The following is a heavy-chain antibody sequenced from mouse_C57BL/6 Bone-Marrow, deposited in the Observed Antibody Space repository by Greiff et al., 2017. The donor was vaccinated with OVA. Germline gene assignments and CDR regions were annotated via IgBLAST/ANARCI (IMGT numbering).Heavy chain of an antibody. CDR2: IYPGDGDT. V-gene: IGHV1-80*01. CDR3: ARVYYYGDFDY. CDR1: GYAFSSYW. J-gene: IGHJ2*01. D-gene: IGHD1-1*01. Sequence: QVQLKESGAELVKPGASVKISCKASGYAFSSYWMNWVKQRPGKGLEWIGQIYPGDGDTNYNGKFKGKATLTADKSSSTAYMQLSSLTSEDSAVYFCARVYYYGDFDYWGQGTTLTVSS.